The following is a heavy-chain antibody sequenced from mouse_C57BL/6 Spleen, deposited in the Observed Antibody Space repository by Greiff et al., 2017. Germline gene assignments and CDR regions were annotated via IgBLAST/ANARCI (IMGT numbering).Heavy chain of an antibody. V-gene: IGHV1-4*01. Sequence: QVQLQQSGAELARPGASVKMSCKASGYTFTSYTMHWVKQRPGQGLEWIGYINPSSGYTKYNQKFKDKATLTADKSSSTAYMQLSSLTSEDSAVYYCARYDDGYYYYAMDYWGQGTSVTVSS. CDR2: INPSSGYT. CDR3: ARYDDGYYYYAMDY. J-gene: IGHJ4*01. D-gene: IGHD2-3*01. CDR1: GYTFTSYT.